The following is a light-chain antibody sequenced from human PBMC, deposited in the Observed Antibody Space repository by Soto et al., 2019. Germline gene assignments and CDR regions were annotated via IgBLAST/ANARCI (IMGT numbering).Light chain of an antibody. CDR2: MRS. V-gene: IGKV2-28*01. CDR3: MQSLDTSYT. CDR1: QSLLDSNGYNY. J-gene: IGKJ2*01. Sequence: DIVLTQSPLSLPVTPGEAASISCRSSQSLLDSNGYNYLDWYVQKLGQSPQLLIYMRSNRSSGVPDRLSGSGSGTDFTLKISRVEAEDVGVYYCMQSLDTSYTFGQGTKLEIK.